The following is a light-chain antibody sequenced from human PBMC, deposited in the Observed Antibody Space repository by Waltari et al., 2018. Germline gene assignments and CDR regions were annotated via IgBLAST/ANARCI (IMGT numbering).Light chain of an antibody. CDR3: QQSVSSPLT. CDR2: GAS. J-gene: IGKJ4*01. V-gene: IGKV3-20*01. CDR1: QNVGSSY. Sequence: EIVLTQSPATLSLSPGERATLSCRASQNVGSSYLAWYQQKPGQAPSLLIYGASSRATGIPDRFSGSGSGTDFTLTISRLQPEDFAVYYCQQSVSSPLTFGGGTKVEIK.